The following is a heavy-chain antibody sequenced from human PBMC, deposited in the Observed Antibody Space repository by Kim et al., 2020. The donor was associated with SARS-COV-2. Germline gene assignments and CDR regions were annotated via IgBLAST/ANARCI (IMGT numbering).Heavy chain of an antibody. D-gene: IGHD1-26*01. CDR1: GGSISSYY. V-gene: IGHV4-59*13. Sequence: SETLSLTCTVSGGSISSYYWSWIRQPPGKGLEWIGYIYYSGSTNYNPSLKSRVTISVDTSKNQFSLKLSSVTAADTAVYYCAGSIVGAPYDYWGQGTLVTVSS. CDR3: AGSIVGAPYDY. J-gene: IGHJ4*02. CDR2: IYYSGST.